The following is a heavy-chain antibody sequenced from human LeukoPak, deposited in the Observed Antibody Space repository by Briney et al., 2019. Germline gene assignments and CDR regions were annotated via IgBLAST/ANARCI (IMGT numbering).Heavy chain of an antibody. V-gene: IGHV3-21*01. CDR2: ISSSSSYI. CDR1: GFTFSSYS. D-gene: IGHD3-22*01. CDR3: VKAGGKDCFDSSGYPGAPPPSDY. Sequence: GGSLRLSCAASGFTFSSYSMNWVRQAPGKGLEWVSSISSSSSYIYYADSVKGRFTISRDNAKNSLYLQMNSLRAAATAVYYCVKAGGKDCFDSSGYPGAPPPSDYWGQGTLVTVSS. J-gene: IGHJ4*02.